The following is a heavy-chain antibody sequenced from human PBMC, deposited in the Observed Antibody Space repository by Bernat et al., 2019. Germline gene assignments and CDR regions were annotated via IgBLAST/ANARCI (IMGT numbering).Heavy chain of an antibody. J-gene: IGHJ4*02. V-gene: IGHV3-7*04. CDR2: INQDGGRK. D-gene: IGHD1-1*01. CDR3: AGSPGTGTVDY. Sequence: EVQLVESGGGLVQPGGSLRLSCSASGFTFSMYWMSWVRQAPGKGLEWVANINQDGGRKYYVDSVMGRFTISRDNAKNSLYLQMSSLRVEETAVYYCAGSPGTGTVDYWGQGTLVTVSS. CDR1: GFTFSMYW.